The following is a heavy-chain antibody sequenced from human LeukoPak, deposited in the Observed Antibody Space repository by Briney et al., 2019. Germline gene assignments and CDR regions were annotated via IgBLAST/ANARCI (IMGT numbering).Heavy chain of an antibody. CDR2: ISYDGTNK. CDR3: AKVGDNWDFDY. Sequence: GRSLRLSCAASGFKFSSYAMRWVRQAPGKGLEWVALISYDGTNKYYADSVKGRFSISRDNSKNMLYLQMNSLRAEDTAVYYCAKVGDNWDFDYWGQGTLVTVSS. CDR1: GFKFSSYA. J-gene: IGHJ4*02. D-gene: IGHD1-1*01. V-gene: IGHV3-30*18.